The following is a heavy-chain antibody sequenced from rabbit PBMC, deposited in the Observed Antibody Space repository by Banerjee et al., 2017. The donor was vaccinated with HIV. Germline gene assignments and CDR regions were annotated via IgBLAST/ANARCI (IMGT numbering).Heavy chain of an antibody. J-gene: IGHJ4*01. CDR1: GFDFSSNA. Sequence: QEQLVESGGGLVQPGGSLKLSCKASGFDFSSNAMCWVRQAPGKGLEWIGCIYTGSGSTYYASWAKGRFTITRNTSLNTVTLQLNSLTAADTATYFCARDDAISGSGWYFNLWGPGTLVTVS. D-gene: IGHD1-1*01. CDR2: IYTGSGST. V-gene: IGHV1S47*01. CDR3: ARDDAISGSGWYFNL.